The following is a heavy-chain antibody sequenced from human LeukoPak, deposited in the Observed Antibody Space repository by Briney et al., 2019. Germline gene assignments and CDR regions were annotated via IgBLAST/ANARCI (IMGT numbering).Heavy chain of an antibody. Sequence: SETLSLTCAVYGGSFSGYYWSWIRQPPGKGLEWIGEINYSGSTNYNPSLKSRVTISVDTSKNQFSLKLSSVTAADTAVYYCARHRQWRYIDYWGQGTPVSVSS. V-gene: IGHV4-34*01. CDR1: GGSFSGYY. CDR3: ARHRQWRYIDY. J-gene: IGHJ4*02. D-gene: IGHD6-19*01. CDR2: INYSGST.